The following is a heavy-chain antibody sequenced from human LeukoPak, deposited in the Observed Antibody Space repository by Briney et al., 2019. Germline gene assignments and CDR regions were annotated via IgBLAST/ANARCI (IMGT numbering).Heavy chain of an antibody. CDR3: ASAVGPFDN. Sequence: PGGSLRLSCVASGFTFRSHDMDWVRQATGKILEWVSAISTAGDTYYPGSVKGRFTISRENAKNSLYLQMNSLRVEDTAVYYCASAVGPFDNWGQGTLVTVSS. D-gene: IGHD6-19*01. V-gene: IGHV3-13*04. CDR1: GFTFRSHD. CDR2: ISTAGDT. J-gene: IGHJ4*02.